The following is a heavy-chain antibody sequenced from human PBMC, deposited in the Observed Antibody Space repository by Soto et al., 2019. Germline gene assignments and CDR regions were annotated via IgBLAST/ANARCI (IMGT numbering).Heavy chain of an antibody. CDR3: ARGQRFSDWFDP. J-gene: IGHJ5*02. D-gene: IGHD3-3*01. Sequence: KPSETLSLTCSVSGGTISGYYWTWIRQPAGKGLEWIGRIYSSGNTKYNPSLQSRDTMSLDTSNNQFSLRLTSVTAADTAVYYCARGQRFSDWFDPWGQGTLVTVSS. CDR2: IYSSGNT. CDR1: GGTISGYY. V-gene: IGHV4-4*07.